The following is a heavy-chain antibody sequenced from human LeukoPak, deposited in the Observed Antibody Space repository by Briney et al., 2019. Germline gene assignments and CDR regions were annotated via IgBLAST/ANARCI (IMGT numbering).Heavy chain of an antibody. V-gene: IGHV3-30*04. Sequence: GRSLRLSCAASGFTFSSYAMHWVRQAPGKGLEWVAVISYDGSNKYYADPVKGRFTISRDNSKNTLYLQMNSLGGVDTAVFYCARQGSVVAANFDYWGQGTLVTVSS. D-gene: IGHD2-15*01. CDR1: GFTFSSYA. CDR3: ARQGSVVAANFDY. CDR2: ISYDGSNK. J-gene: IGHJ4*02.